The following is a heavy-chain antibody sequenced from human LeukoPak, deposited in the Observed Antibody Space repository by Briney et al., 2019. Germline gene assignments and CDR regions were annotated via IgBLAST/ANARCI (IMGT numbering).Heavy chain of an antibody. CDR2: ISYDGCNK. CDR3: AKGAHYYGSYYFDY. D-gene: IGHD3-10*01. CDR1: GFTFSSYG. V-gene: IGHV3-30*18. J-gene: IGHJ4*02. Sequence: PGRSLRLSCAASGFTFSSYGMHWVRAAPGKGLEWVAVISYDGCNKYYADSVKGRYTISRDNSKNTLYLQINSLRAEDTAVYYCAKGAHYYGSYYFDYWGQGTLVTVSS.